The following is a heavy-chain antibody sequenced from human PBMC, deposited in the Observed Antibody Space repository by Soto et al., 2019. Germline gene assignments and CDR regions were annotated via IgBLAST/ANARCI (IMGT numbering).Heavy chain of an antibody. CDR2: ISYDGSNK. CDR1: GFTFSSYA. Sequence: GGSLRLSCAASGFTFSSYAMHWVRQAPGKGLEWVAVISYDGSNKYYADSVKGRFTISRDNSKNTLYLQMNSLRAEDTAVYYCARDRSSGWYSSGNSAFYYYGMDVWGQGTTVTVSS. V-gene: IGHV3-30-3*01. D-gene: IGHD6-19*01. CDR3: ARDRSSGWYSSGNSAFYYYGMDV. J-gene: IGHJ6*02.